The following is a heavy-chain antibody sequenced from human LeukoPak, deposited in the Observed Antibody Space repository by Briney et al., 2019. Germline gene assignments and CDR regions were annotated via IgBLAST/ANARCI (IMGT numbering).Heavy chain of an antibody. J-gene: IGHJ4*02. CDR3: ARDMRIAVAALGWRALDY. V-gene: IGHV1-46*01. D-gene: IGHD6-19*01. CDR1: GYTFTSYY. CDR2: INPSGGST. Sequence: GASVKVSCKASGYTFTSYYMHWVRQAPGQGLEWMGIINPSGGSTSYAQKFQGRVTMTRDTSTSTVYMELSSLRSEDTAVYYCARDMRIAVAALGWRALDYWGQGTLVTVSS.